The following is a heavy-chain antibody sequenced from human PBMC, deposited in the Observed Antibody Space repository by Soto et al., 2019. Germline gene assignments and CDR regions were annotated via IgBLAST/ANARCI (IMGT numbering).Heavy chain of an antibody. CDR2: ISGSGGST. Sequence: GGSLRLSCAASGFTFSSYAMSWVRHAPGKGLEWVSAISGSGGSTYYADSVKGRFTISRDNSKNTLYLQMNSLRAEDTAVYYCAKDRPYYYDSSGDDAFDIWGQGTMVTVSS. V-gene: IGHV3-23*01. J-gene: IGHJ3*02. CDR1: GFTFSSYA. CDR3: AKDRPYYYDSSGDDAFDI. D-gene: IGHD3-22*01.